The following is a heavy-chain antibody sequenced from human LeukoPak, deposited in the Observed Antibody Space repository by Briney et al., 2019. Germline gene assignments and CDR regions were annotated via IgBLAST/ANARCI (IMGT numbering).Heavy chain of an antibody. D-gene: IGHD6-19*01. CDR1: GFTFSSYE. CDR2: ISSSGSTI. CDR3: ARDHLSSGSSPDYYYYYYMDV. Sequence: GGSLGLSCAASGFTFSSYEMNWARQAPGKGLEWVSYISSSGSTIYYADSVKGRFTISRDNAKHSLYLQMNSLRAEDTAVYYCARDHLSSGSSPDYYYYYYMDVWGKGTTVTISS. J-gene: IGHJ6*03. V-gene: IGHV3-48*03.